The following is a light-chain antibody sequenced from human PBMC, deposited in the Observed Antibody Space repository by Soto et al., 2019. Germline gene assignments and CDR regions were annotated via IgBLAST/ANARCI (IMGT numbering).Light chain of an antibody. J-gene: IGLJ1*01. CDR2: EVT. V-gene: IGLV2-14*01. CDR3: SPYTSSSTRV. CDR1: SSDVGGYNS. Sequence: QSVLTQPASVSGSPGQSITISCTGTSSDVGGYNSVSWYQQHPGKAPKLVIYEVTNRPSGISNRFSGSKSGNTASLTISGLQAEDEADYYCSPYTSSSTRVFGTGTKGHRP.